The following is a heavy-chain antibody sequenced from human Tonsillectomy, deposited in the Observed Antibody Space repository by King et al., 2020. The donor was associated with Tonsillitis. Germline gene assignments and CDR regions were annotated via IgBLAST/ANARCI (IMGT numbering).Heavy chain of an antibody. Sequence: QLVQSGAEVKKPGSSVKVSCKASGGTFSSYAISWVRQASGQGLEWMGGIIPIFGTANYAQKFQGRVTITADESTSTAYMELSSLRSEDTAVYYCARDESDYYDSSGYAFDIWGQGTMVTVSS. J-gene: IGHJ3*02. CDR1: GGTFSSYA. V-gene: IGHV1-69*01. CDR3: ARDESDYYDSSGYAFDI. CDR2: IIPIFGTA. D-gene: IGHD3-22*01.